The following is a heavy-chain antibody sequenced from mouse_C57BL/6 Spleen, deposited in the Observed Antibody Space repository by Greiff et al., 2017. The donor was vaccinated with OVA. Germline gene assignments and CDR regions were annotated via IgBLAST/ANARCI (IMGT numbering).Heavy chain of an antibody. D-gene: IGHD2-4*01. J-gene: IGHJ1*03. CDR2: ISSGGSYT. CDR3: AREYYDYDNWYFDV. CDR1: GFTFSSYG. V-gene: IGHV5-6*01. Sequence: EVQLVESGGDLVKPGGSLKLSCAASGFTFSSYGMSWVRQTPDKRLEWVATISSGGSYTYYPDSVKGRFTISRDNAKNTLYLQMSSLKSEDTAMYYCAREYYDYDNWYFDVWGTGTTVTVSS.